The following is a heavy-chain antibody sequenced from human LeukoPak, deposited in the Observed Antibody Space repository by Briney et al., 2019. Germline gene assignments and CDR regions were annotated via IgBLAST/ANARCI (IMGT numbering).Heavy chain of an antibody. CDR3: ARAYMTPYMDV. J-gene: IGHJ6*03. D-gene: IGHD1-14*01. Sequence: PGTSLRLSCAASGFTFSSYGFHWVRQAPGKELEWVAIIWHDGSKKYYADSVKGRFAISRDSSKNTVFLQMNSLRAEDTAVYYCARAYMTPYMDVWGQGTTVTVSS. CDR1: GFTFSSYG. CDR2: IWHDGSKK. V-gene: IGHV3-33*01.